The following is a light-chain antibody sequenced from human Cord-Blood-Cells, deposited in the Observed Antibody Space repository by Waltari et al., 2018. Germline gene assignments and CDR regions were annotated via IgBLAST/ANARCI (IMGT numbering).Light chain of an antibody. J-gene: IGKJ2*01. CDR3: QQYYSTPPYT. Sequence: DIAMTQSPDSLAVSMGESVTINCKSSQSVLYSSNNKNYLAWYQQKPGQPPKRLIYWASTRESGVPDRFSGSGSGTDFTLTISSLQAEDVAVYYCQQYYSTPPYTFGQGTKLEIK. CDR1: QSVLYSSNNKNY. V-gene: IGKV4-1*01. CDR2: WAS.